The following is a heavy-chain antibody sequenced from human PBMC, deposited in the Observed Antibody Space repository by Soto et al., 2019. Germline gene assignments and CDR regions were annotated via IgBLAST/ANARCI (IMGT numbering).Heavy chain of an antibody. V-gene: IGHV3-21*01. CDR2: ISSSSSYI. Sequence: EVQLVESGGGLVKPGGSLRLSCAASGFTFSSYSMNWVRQAPGKGLEWVSSISSSSSYIYYADSVKGRFTISRDNAKNSLYLQRNGLRAEDTAVYYCARADSSGHTAMADAFDIWGKGTMVTVSS. J-gene: IGHJ3*02. D-gene: IGHD3-22*01. CDR1: GFTFSSYS. CDR3: ARADSSGHTAMADAFDI.